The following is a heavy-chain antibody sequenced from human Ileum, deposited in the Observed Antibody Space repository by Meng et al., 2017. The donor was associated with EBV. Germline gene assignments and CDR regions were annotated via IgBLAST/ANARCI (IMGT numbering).Heavy chain of an antibody. V-gene: IGHV4-4*02. Sequence: VRLRESGPGLVKPSETLSLTCAVSGGSISRSDWWSWVRQPPGKGLEWIGETSHSGSTNYSPSLKSRVTISLDKSKNQLSLKLNSVTAADTAVYYCASSDYYRSNYWGQGTLVTVSS. CDR1: GGSISRSDW. D-gene: IGHD3-22*01. J-gene: IGHJ4*02. CDR2: TSHSGST. CDR3: ASSDYYRSNY.